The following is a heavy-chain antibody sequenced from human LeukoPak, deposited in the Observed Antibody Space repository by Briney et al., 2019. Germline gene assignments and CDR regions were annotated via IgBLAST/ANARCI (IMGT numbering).Heavy chain of an antibody. J-gene: IGHJ4*02. V-gene: IGHV4-34*01. D-gene: IGHD3-10*01. Sequence: PSETLSLTCAVYGGSFSGYYWSWIRQPPGKGLEWIGEINHSGSTNYNPSLKSRVTISVDTSKNQFSLKLSSVTAADTAVYYCARRGRYYARFDYWGQGTLVTVSS. CDR3: ARRGRYYARFDY. CDR2: INHSGST. CDR1: GGSFSGYY.